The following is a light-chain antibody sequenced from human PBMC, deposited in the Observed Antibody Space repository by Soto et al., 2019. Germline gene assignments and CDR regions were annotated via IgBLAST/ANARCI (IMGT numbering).Light chain of an antibody. CDR2: GAS. CDR1: QSVGSS. CDR3: QQYSDWPLT. J-gene: IGKJ4*01. V-gene: IGKV3-15*01. Sequence: EIVMTQSPATLSVSPGERATLPCRASQSVGSSLGWFQQKPGQAPRLLIYGASTRATGIPARFSGSGSGTEFTLTISSLQSEDFAIYYCQQYSDWPLTFGGGTKVEI.